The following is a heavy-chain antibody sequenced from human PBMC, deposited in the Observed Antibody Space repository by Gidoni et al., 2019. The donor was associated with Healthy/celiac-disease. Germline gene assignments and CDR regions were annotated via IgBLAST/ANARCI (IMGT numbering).Heavy chain of an antibody. V-gene: IGHV3-11*05. J-gene: IGHJ4*02. CDR2: ISSSSSYT. Sequence: QVQLVESGGGLVKPGGSLRLSCAASGFTFSDYYMSWIRQAPGKGLEWVSYISSSSSYTNYADSVKGRFTISRDNAKNSLYLQMNSLRAEDTAVYYCARAGQWLVRSPSYFDYWGQGTLVTVSA. D-gene: IGHD6-19*01. CDR3: ARAGQWLVRSPSYFDY. CDR1: GFTFSDYY.